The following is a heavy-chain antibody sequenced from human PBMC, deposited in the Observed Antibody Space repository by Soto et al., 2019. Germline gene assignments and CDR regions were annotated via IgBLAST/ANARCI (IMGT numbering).Heavy chain of an antibody. CDR2: ISGSGGST. CDR3: AKDRSSSWPCAYYYGMDV. V-gene: IGHV3-23*01. D-gene: IGHD6-13*01. Sequence: GGSLRLSCAASGFTFSSYAMSCVRQAPGKGLEWVSAISGSGGSTYYADSVKVRFTISRDNSKNTLYLQMNSRRAEDTAVYYCAKDRSSSWPCAYYYGMDVWGQGTTVTVS. J-gene: IGHJ6*02. CDR1: GFTFSSYA.